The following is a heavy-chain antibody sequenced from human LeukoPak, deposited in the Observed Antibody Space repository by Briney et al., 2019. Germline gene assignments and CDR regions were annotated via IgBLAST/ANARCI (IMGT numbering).Heavy chain of an antibody. CDR2: ISGGGGYT. V-gene: IGHV3-23*01. CDR1: GFTFSAYA. CDR3: ARASWNGGGEVAN. J-gene: IGHJ1*01. D-gene: IGHD1-1*01. Sequence: GGSLRLSCAASGFTFSAYAMNWVRQAPGKGLEWVSAISGGGGYTYYSDSVRGRFTISRDNSKNTLYLQMDSLRADDTAVYYCARASWNGGGEVANWGQGTLGTVSS.